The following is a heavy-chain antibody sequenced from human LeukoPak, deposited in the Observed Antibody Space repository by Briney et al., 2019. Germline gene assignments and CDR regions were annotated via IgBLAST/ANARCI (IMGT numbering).Heavy chain of an antibody. Sequence: GASVKVSCKASGYTFTSYGISWVRQAPGQGLEWMGWISAYNGNTNYAQKLQGRVTMTTDTSTSTAYMELRSLRSDDPAVYYFAESPVTTRWFDPWGQGTLVTVSS. CDR2: ISAYNGNT. CDR3: AESPVTTRWFDP. CDR1: GYTFTSYG. V-gene: IGHV1-18*01. J-gene: IGHJ5*02. D-gene: IGHD4-11*01.